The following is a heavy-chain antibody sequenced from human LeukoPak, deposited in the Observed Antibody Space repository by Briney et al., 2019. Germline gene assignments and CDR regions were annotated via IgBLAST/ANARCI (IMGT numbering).Heavy chain of an antibody. CDR1: GFTFSNYA. CDR2: IGSSGATQ. Sequence: PGGSLRLSCAASGFTFSNYAMRWVRQAPGKGLQWVSAIGSSGATQHYADAVKGRFTISRDNSKNTVYLQMNSLRGEDTAVYCCARVFSTYYFDYWGQGTLVTVSS. V-gene: IGHV3-23*01. CDR3: ARVFSTYYFDY. D-gene: IGHD3-3*02. J-gene: IGHJ4*02.